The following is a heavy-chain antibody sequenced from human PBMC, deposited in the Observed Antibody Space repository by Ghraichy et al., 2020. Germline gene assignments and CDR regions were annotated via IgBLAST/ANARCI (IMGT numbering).Heavy chain of an antibody. Sequence: GGSLRLSCAASGFSFSNYWMTWVRQAPGKGLEWVANIKQDGNEKYCVDSVKGRFTISRDNAKNLLYLEMNSLRAEDTAVYYCARPRQPYYYYARDVWGQGTTVTVSS. D-gene: IGHD1-1*01. J-gene: IGHJ6*02. CDR1: GFSFSNYW. CDR2: IKQDGNEK. V-gene: IGHV3-7*01. CDR3: ARPRQPYYYYARDV.